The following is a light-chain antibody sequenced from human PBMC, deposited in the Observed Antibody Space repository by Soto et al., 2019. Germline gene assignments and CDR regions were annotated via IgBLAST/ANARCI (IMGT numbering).Light chain of an antibody. CDR3: FSYTANDNWV. CDR2: AVR. V-gene: IGLV2-11*01. Sequence: QSVLTQPQSVSGSPGQSVTISCTGTNSDVGRYNSVSWYQQLPGKAPKIIISAVRQRPSGVPDRFSGSKSGNTASLTISGLQADDEADYFCFSYTANDNWVFGGGTKVTVL. CDR1: NSDVGRYNS. J-gene: IGLJ3*02.